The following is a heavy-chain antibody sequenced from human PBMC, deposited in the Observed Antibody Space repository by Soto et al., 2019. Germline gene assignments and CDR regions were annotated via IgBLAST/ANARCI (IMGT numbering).Heavy chain of an antibody. CDR2: IWYDGSNK. CDR3: ARDTYYYHSSGYYSPFPYYYGMDV. CDR1: GFTFSSYG. D-gene: IGHD3-22*01. J-gene: IGHJ6*02. V-gene: IGHV3-33*01. Sequence: GGSLRLSCAASGFTFSSYGMHWVRQAPGKGLEWVAVIWYDGSNKYYADYVKGRFTIPTDNSKNTLYLQMNSLRAEDTAVYYCARDTYYYHSSGYYSPFPYYYGMDVWGQATTVTLSS.